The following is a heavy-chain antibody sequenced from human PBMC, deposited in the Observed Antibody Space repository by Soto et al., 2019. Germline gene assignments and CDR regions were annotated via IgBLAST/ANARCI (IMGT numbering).Heavy chain of an antibody. CDR1: GYTFTNYD. D-gene: IGHD1-26*01. V-gene: IGHV1-8*01. J-gene: IGHJ6*03. CDR2: MNANNGNT. CDR3: ARSPPHQLLWDVHMDV. Sequence: QVQLVQSGAEVKEPGASVTVSCKASGYTFTNYDINWVRQATGQGLEWVGWMNANNGNTGYAQNFQGRVTMTTDISMSTAFMELSSMKSEDTAVYYCARSPPHQLLWDVHMDVWGKGATVSVSS.